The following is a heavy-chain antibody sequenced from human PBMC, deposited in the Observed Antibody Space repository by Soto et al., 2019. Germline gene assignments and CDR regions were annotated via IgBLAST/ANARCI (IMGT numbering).Heavy chain of an antibody. CDR3: LRDYSGWFDF. D-gene: IGHD3-10*01. CDR2: ISYDGTSE. V-gene: IGHV3-30-3*01. CDR1: GFTFSSYP. Sequence: QVQLVESGGGVVQPGRSLRLFCAASGFTFSSYPIHWVRQAPGKGLEWVGSISYDGTSEDFADSLRGRFTLSRDNSKNMLWLQMNSLRSEDTAVYYCLRDYSGWFDFWGQGTLVTVSS. J-gene: IGHJ5*01.